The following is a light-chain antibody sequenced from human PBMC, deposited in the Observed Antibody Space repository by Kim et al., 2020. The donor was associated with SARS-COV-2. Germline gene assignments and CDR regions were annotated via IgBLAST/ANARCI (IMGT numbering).Light chain of an antibody. CDR1: TGAVTSSHY. CDR2: DTN. J-gene: IGLJ3*02. V-gene: IGLV7-46*01. CDR3: LLLYGGARV. Sequence: QAVVTQEPSLTVSPGGTVTLTCGSSTGAVTSSHYPYWFQQKPGQAPKTLIYDTNYKQSWTPARFSGSLLGGKAALTLSGAQPEDDAEYYCLLLYGGARVFGGGTQLTVL.